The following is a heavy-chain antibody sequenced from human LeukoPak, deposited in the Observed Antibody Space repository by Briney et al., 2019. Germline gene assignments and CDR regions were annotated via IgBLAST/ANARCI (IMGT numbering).Heavy chain of an antibody. CDR1: GGSFSGHY. J-gene: IGHJ3*02. CDR3: ARGPPGIAVAASDAFDI. V-gene: IGHV4-59*11. D-gene: IGHD6-19*01. CDR2: IYYSGST. Sequence: SETLSLSCGVSGGSFSGHYWSWIRQPPGKGLEWIGYIYYSGSTNYNPSLKSRVTISVDKSKNQFSLKLSSVTAADTAVYYCARGPPGIAVAASDAFDIWGQGTMVTVSS.